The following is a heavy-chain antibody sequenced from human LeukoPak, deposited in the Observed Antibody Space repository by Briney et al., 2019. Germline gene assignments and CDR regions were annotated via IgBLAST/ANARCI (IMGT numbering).Heavy chain of an antibody. V-gene: IGHV4-34*01. J-gene: IGHJ4*02. D-gene: IGHD1-26*01. Sequence: PSETLSLTCAVYGGSFSGYYWSWIRQPPGKGLEWIGEINHSGSTNYNPSPKSRVTISVDTSKNQFSLKLSSVTAADTAVYYCARGGSYYPPFGPSPTGTYYFDYWGQGTLVTVSS. CDR1: GGSFSGYY. CDR2: INHSGST. CDR3: ARGGSYYPPFGPSPTGTYYFDY.